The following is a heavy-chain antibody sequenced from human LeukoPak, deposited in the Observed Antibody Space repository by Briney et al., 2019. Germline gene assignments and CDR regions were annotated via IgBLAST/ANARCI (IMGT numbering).Heavy chain of an antibody. V-gene: IGHV4-34*01. D-gene: IGHD3-9*01. Sequence: SETLSLTCAVYGGSFSGYYWSWIRQPPGKGLEWIGEINHSGSTNYNPSLKSRVTISVDTSKNQFSLKLSSVTAADTAVYYCVKDHGWLLYSWGQGTLVTVSS. CDR1: GGSFSGYY. J-gene: IGHJ4*02. CDR2: INHSGST. CDR3: VKDHGWLLYS.